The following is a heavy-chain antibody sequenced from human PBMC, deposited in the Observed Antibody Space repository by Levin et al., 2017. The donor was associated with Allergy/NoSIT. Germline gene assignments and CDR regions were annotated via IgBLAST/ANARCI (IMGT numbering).Heavy chain of an antibody. J-gene: IGHJ4*02. Sequence: PGGSLRLSCAASGFTFNDYGFHWVRQAPGKGLEWVAVIWYNGINKYYADSVRGRFTASRDNFESTLYLQMDSLRAEDTAVYYCARISGGTYYLLDYWGQGTLVTVSS. CDR2: IWYNGINK. V-gene: IGHV3-33*01. CDR1: GFTFNDYG. CDR3: ARISGGTYYLLDY. D-gene: IGHD1-26*01.